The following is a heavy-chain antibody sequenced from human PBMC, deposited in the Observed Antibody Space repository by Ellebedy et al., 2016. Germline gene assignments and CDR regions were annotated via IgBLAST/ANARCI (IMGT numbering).Heavy chain of an antibody. V-gene: IGHV1-69*04. Sequence: ASVKVSCKASGGTFSSYAISWVRQAPGQGLEWMGRIIPILGIANYAQKFQGRVTITADKSTSTAYMELSSLRSEDTAVYYCARDDEDGSSWFDPWGQGTLVTVSS. CDR2: IIPILGIA. CDR1: GGTFSSYA. CDR3: ARDDEDGSSWFDP. J-gene: IGHJ5*02.